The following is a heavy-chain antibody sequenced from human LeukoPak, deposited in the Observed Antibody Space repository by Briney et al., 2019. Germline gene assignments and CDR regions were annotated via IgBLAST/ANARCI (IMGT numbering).Heavy chain of an antibody. J-gene: IGHJ4*02. CDR2: IYYSGST. Sequence: PSETLSLTCTVSGGSISSSGYYWGWIRQPPGKGLEWIGSIYYSGSTYDNPSLKSRVTMSVDTSKNQFSLRLSSVTAADTAVYYCARLIYDSSGYYYFDHWGQGTLVTVSS. V-gene: IGHV4-39*01. CDR3: ARLIYDSSGYYYFDH. CDR1: GGSISSSGYY. D-gene: IGHD3-22*01.